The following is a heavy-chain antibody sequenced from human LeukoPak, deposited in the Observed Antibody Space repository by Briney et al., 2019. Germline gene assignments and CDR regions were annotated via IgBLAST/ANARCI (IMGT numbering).Heavy chain of an antibody. CDR1: GYSLTSHG. J-gene: IGHJ3*02. Sequence: GVSEKVSCRASGYSLTSHGISWVRQAPGQGREWMGWISAYNGNTNYAQKLQGRVTMTTDTSTSTAYMELRSLRSDDTAVYYCARDRSQGRYFDWLLWINDAFDIWGQGTMVTVSS. D-gene: IGHD3-9*01. CDR3: ARDRSQGRYFDWLLWINDAFDI. CDR2: ISAYNGNT. V-gene: IGHV1-18*01.